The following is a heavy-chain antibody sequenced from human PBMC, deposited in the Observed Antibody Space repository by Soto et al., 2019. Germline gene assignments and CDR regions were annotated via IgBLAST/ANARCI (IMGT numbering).Heavy chain of an antibody. CDR3: ARLAQGVATIAHGGNSAVGAFDI. V-gene: IGHV4-4*02. Sequence: SETLSLTCAVSGGSISSSNWWSWVRQPPGKGLEWIGEIYHSGSTKYNPSLKSRVTISVDKSKNQFSLKLSSVTAADTAVYYCARLAQGVATIAHGGNSAVGAFDIWGQGTMVT. CDR1: GGSISSSNW. J-gene: IGHJ3*02. CDR2: IYHSGST. D-gene: IGHD5-12*01.